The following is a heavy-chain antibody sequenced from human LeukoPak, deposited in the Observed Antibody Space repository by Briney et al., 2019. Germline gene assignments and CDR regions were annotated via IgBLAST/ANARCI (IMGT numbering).Heavy chain of an antibody. D-gene: IGHD3-22*01. J-gene: IGHJ3*02. V-gene: IGHV1-8*03. Sequence: ASVKVLCKASGYTFNSYDINWVRQATGQGLECMGWMNPNSGNTGYAQKFQGRVTITRNTSISTAYMELSSLRSEDTAVYYCAREYYYDSSGKTNAFDIWGQGTMVTVSS. CDR1: GYTFNSYD. CDR2: MNPNSGNT. CDR3: AREYYYDSSGKTNAFDI.